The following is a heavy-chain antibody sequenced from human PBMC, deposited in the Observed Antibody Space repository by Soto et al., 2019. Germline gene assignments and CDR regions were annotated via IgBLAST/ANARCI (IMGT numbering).Heavy chain of an antibody. D-gene: IGHD2-15*01. Sequence: SETLSLTCTVSGGSISSSSYYWGWIRQPPGKGLEWIGSIYYSGGTYYNPSLKSRVTISVDTSKNQFSLKLSSVTAADTAGYYCAGLDGYCSGGSCYPDHNWFDPWGQGTLVTVSS. CDR1: GGSISSSSYY. CDR2: IYYSGGT. CDR3: AGLDGYCSGGSCYPDHNWFDP. V-gene: IGHV4-39*01. J-gene: IGHJ5*02.